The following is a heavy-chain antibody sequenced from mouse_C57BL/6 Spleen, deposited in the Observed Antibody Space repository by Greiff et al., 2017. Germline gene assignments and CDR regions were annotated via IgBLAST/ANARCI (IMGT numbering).Heavy chain of an antibody. CDR1: GFTFSSYA. J-gene: IGHJ2*01. Sequence: EVQRVESGEGLVKPGGSLKLSCAASGFTFSSYAMSWVRQTPEKRLEWVTYISSGGDYIYYADTVKGRFTISRDNARNTLYLQMSSLKSEDTAMYYCTRGEGADYFDYWGQGTTLTVSS. V-gene: IGHV5-9-1*02. CDR2: ISSGGDYI. D-gene: IGHD3-3*01. CDR3: TRGEGADYFDY.